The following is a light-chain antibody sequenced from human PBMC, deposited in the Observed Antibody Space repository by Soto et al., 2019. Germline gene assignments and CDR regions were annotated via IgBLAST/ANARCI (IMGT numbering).Light chain of an antibody. CDR3: QQSTNWSTFP. CDR2: GAS. CDR1: QSVSSN. Sequence: EIVMTRSPATLSVSPGERATLSCRASQSVSSNLAWYQQKPGQAPRLLIYGASTRATGSPARFSGSESGTEFTITISSLQSEDFAVCYCQQSTNWSTFPVDPGTKVDIK. V-gene: IGKV3-15*01. J-gene: IGKJ3*01.